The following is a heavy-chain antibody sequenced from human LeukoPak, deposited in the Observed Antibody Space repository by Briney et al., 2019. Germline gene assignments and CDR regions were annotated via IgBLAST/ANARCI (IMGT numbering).Heavy chain of an antibody. V-gene: IGHV4-34*01. CDR1: GGSFSGYY. J-gene: IGHJ6*03. D-gene: IGHD3-10*01. CDR3: ATLRGPPRDYMDV. CDR2: INHSGST. Sequence: SETLSLTCAVYGGSFSGYYWSWIRQPPGKGLEWIGEINHSGSTNYNPSLKSRVTISVDTSKNQFSLKLSSVTAADTAVYYCATLRGPPRDYMDVWGKGTTVTVS.